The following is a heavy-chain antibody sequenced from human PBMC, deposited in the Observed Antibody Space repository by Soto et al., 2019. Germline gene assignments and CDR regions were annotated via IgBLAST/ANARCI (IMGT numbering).Heavy chain of an antibody. CDR3: ARHNIAAAGIYYYYGMDV. D-gene: IGHD6-13*01. V-gene: IGHV5-10-1*01. J-gene: IGHJ6*02. Sequence: PGESLKISCKGSGYSFTSYWISWVRQMPGKVLEWMGRIDPSDSYTNYSPSFQGHVTISADKSISTAYLQWSSLKASDTAMYYCARHNIAAAGIYYYYGMDVWGQGXTVTVYS. CDR2: IDPSDSYT. CDR1: GYSFTSYW.